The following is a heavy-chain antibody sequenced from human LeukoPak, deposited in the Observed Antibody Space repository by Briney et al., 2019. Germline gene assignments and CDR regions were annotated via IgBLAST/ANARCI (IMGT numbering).Heavy chain of an antibody. CDR2: ISGDGSST. CDR1: GFTFDDYA. Sequence: GGSLRLSCAASGFTFDDYAMSWVRQAQGKGLEWVSLISGDGSSTYYADSLKGRFTISRDNSKNSLYLQMNSLRTEDTAFYYCASDNRGFDYWGQGTLVSVSS. J-gene: IGHJ4*02. CDR3: ASDNRGFDY. V-gene: IGHV3-43*02.